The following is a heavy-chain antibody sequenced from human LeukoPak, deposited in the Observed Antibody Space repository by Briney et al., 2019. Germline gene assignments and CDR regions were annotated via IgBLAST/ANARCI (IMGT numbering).Heavy chain of an antibody. Sequence: PGGSLRLSCAASGVTVSSNYMNWVRQAPGKGLEWVSIIYSGGNTYYADSVKGRFTISRDNSKNTLYLQMNGLRAEDTAVYYCARQRDTTNPGYWGQGTLVTVSS. CDR2: IYSGGNT. D-gene: IGHD5-18*01. CDR1: GVTVSSNY. J-gene: IGHJ4*02. CDR3: ARQRDTTNPGY. V-gene: IGHV3-66*04.